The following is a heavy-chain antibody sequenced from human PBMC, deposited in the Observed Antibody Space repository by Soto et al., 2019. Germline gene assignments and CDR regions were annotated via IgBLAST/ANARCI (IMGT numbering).Heavy chain of an antibody. V-gene: IGHV1-18*04. CDR3: ARVGHIRIFGVVIIRWFDP. Sequence: ASVKVSCKASGYTFTSYGISWVRQAPGQGLEWMGWISAYNGNTNYAQKLQGRVTMTTDTSTSTAYMELRSLRSDDTAVYYCARVGHIRIFGVVIIRWFDPWGQGTMVT. J-gene: IGHJ5*02. CDR2: ISAYNGNT. CDR1: GYTFTSYG. D-gene: IGHD3-3*01.